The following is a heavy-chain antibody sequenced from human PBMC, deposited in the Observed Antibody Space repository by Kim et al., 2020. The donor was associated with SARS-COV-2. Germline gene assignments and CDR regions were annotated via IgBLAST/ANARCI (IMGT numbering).Heavy chain of an antibody. Sequence: SETLSLTCTVSGGSISSYYWSWIRQPPGKGLEWIGYIYYSGSTNYNPSLKSRVTIAVDTSKNKFSLKLSSVTAADTAVYYCARAGIQLWPYYYYMDVWGKGTTVTVSS. CDR3: ARAGIQLWPYYYYMDV. CDR1: GGSISSYY. D-gene: IGHD5-18*01. CDR2: IYYSGST. V-gene: IGHV4-59*08. J-gene: IGHJ6*03.